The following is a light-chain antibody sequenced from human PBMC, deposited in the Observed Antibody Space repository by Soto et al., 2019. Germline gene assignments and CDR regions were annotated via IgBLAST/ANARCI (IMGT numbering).Light chain of an antibody. CDR3: QQYNNWPPWT. CDR2: VAS. J-gene: IGKJ1*01. CDR1: QSVSSN. Sequence: EIVMTQSPATLSVSPGERATLSCRASQSVSSNSAWYQQKPSQAPRLIIYVASTRATGIPARFSGSGSGTEFTLTISSLQSEDFAVYYCQQYNNWPPWTFGQGTQVEVK. V-gene: IGKV3-15*01.